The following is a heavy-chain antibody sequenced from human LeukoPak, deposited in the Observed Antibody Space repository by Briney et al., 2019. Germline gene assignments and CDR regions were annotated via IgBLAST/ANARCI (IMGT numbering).Heavy chain of an antibody. J-gene: IGHJ4*02. V-gene: IGHV1-18*01. CDR2: ISAYSGNT. D-gene: IGHD6-13*01. CDR3: ARVSAGFDY. Sequence: GLEWMGWISAYSGNTNYAQKLQGRVTMTTDTSTSTAYMELRSLRSDDTAVYYCARVSAGFDYWGQGTLVTVSS.